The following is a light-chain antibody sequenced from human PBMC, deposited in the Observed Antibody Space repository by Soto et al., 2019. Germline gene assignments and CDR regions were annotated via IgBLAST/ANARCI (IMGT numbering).Light chain of an antibody. CDR2: QAS. Sequence: DIQMTQSPSTLSASVGDRVTITCRASQSITYWLAWYQQRPGKAPNLLIYQASSLESGVPSRFSGSGSGTEFTLTISSLQPDDFATYYCQQYRTYPITFGGGTKVEIK. CDR1: QSITYW. CDR3: QQYRTYPIT. J-gene: IGKJ4*01. V-gene: IGKV1-5*03.